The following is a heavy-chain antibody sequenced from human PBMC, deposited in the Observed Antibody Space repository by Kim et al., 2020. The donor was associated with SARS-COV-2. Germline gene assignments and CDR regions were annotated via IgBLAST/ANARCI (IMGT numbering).Heavy chain of an antibody. CDR3: ARAAAGTRYFGL. D-gene: IGHD6-13*01. V-gene: IGHV4-34*01. CDR2: INHSGST. CDR1: GGSFSGYY. Sequence: SETMSLTCAVYGGSFSGYYWSWIRQPPGKGLEWIGEINHSGSTNYNPSLKSRVTISVDTSKNQFSLKLSSVTAADTAVYYCARAAAGTRYFGLWGRGTLVTVSS. J-gene: IGHJ2*01.